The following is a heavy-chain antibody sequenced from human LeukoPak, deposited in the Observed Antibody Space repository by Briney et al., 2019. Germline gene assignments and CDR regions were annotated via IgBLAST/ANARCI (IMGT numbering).Heavy chain of an antibody. CDR3: ARSGVPAAMPHYYYGMDV. Sequence: GMSLRLSCAASGFTFSSYAMHWVRQAPGKGLEWVAVISYDGSNKYYADSVKGRFTISRDNSKNTLYLHMNSLRAEDTAVYYCARSGVPAAMPHYYYGMDVWGQGTTVTVSS. CDR1: GFTFSSYA. J-gene: IGHJ6*02. D-gene: IGHD2-2*01. V-gene: IGHV3-30*01. CDR2: ISYDGSNK.